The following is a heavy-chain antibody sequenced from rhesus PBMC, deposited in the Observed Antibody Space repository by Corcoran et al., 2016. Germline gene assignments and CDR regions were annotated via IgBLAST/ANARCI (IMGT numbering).Heavy chain of an antibody. D-gene: IGHD5-24*01. Sequence: QVQLQESGPGLVKPSETLSLTCAVSGGSIRSPYWSWIRQSPGKGPECSGNIYGVRGSTSYNPSLMSRITISTDTSKNLFSLELSSVTAADTAIYYCARFHTAATVIGFDFWGQGVLVTVSS. CDR2: IYGVRGST. CDR1: GGSIRSPY. J-gene: IGHJ4*01. V-gene: IGHV4-147*01. CDR3: ARFHTAATVIGFDF.